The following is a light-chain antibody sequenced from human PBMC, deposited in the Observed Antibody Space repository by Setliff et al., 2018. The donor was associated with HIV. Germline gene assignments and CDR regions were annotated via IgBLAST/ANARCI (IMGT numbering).Light chain of an antibody. Sequence: QSVLTQPPSVSGAPGQRVTISCTGSNSNIGAGYDVHWYQQLPGTAPKLLIYGNTDRPSGVPDRFSGSKSDTSASLAITGLQTEDEADYYCQSYDNRLSGYVFGTGTKGTVL. V-gene: IGLV1-40*01. CDR3: QSYDNRLSGYV. CDR1: NSNIGAGYD. CDR2: GNT. J-gene: IGLJ1*01.